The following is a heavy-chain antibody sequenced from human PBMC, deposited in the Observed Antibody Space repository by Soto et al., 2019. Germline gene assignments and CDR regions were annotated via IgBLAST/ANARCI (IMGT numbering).Heavy chain of an antibody. CDR3: AGDWAGGIAVAGSDDRIYYYGMDV. CDR1: GGSISSSNW. D-gene: IGHD6-19*01. V-gene: IGHV4-4*02. Sequence: SETLSLTCAVSGGSISSSNWWSWVRQPPGKGLEWIGEIYHSGSTNYNPSLKSRVTISVDKSKNQFSLKLSSVTAADTAVYYYAGDWAGGIAVAGSDDRIYYYGMDVWGQGTTVTVSS. CDR2: IYHSGST. J-gene: IGHJ6*02.